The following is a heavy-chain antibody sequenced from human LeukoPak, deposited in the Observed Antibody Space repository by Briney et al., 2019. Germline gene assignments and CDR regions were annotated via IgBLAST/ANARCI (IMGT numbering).Heavy chain of an antibody. CDR2: IKPDGSEK. V-gene: IGHV3-7*01. J-gene: IGHJ4*02. CDR1: EFAFSNYW. D-gene: IGHD3-16*02. CDR3: ARARYDNPSTAY. Sequence: PGGSLRLSCAASEFAFSNYWMSWVRQAPGKGLEWVANIKPDGSEKYHVESVQGRFTISRDNAQNLLYPQMNSLRVEDTAVYYCARARYDNPSTAYWGQGTLVTVSS.